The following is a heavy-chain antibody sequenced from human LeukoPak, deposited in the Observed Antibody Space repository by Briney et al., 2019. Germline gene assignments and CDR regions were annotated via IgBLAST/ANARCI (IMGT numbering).Heavy chain of an antibody. CDR2: ISGSGGST. D-gene: IGHD3-16*01. CDR1: AFTFRSYA. Sequence: GGSLRLSCAASAFTFRSYAMSWVRQAGGKGLEWVSAISGSGGSTYYADSVKGRFTISRDNAKNTLYLQMNSLRAEDTAVYYCARGGGEVDYWGQGTLVTVSS. V-gene: IGHV3-23*01. J-gene: IGHJ4*02. CDR3: ARGGGEVDY.